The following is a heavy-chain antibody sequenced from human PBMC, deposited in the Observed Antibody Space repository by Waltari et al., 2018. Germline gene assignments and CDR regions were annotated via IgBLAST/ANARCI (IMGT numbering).Heavy chain of an antibody. J-gene: IGHJ6*02. CDR2: ISSDGSTI. Sequence: EEQLVESGGGLAQPGESLRLSCAASGFTFSRYWMDWVRQAPGKGLVWVSRISSDGSTITYADSVKGRFTTSRDNAKNTLYVQMNRLRAEDTAVYYCARVATKTYSSPVPGRPYYYGMDVWGQGTTVTVSS. CDR3: ARVATKTYSSPVPGRPYYYGMDV. CDR1: GFTFSRYW. D-gene: IGHD3-22*01. V-gene: IGHV3-74*01.